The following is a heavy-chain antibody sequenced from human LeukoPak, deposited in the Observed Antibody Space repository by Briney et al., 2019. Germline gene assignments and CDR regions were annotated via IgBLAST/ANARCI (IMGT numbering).Heavy chain of an antibody. Sequence: SETLSLTCAVYGGSFSGYYWSWIRQPPGKGLEWIGEINHSGSTNYNPSLKSRVTISVDTSKNQFSLKLSSVTAADTAVYYCARRKTMVRGVIYGGSFDCWGQGTLVTVSS. J-gene: IGHJ4*02. D-gene: IGHD3-10*01. CDR1: GGSFSGYY. CDR3: ARRKTMVRGVIYGGSFDC. CDR2: INHSGST. V-gene: IGHV4-34*01.